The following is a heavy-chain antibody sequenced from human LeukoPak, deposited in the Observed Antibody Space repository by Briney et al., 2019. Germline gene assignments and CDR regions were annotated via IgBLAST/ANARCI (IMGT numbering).Heavy chain of an antibody. J-gene: IGHJ4*02. CDR3: ARDLGILRVYGGTKRVYYFDY. D-gene: IGHD4-23*01. CDR2: IKQDGSEK. CDR1: GFTFSSYA. Sequence: PGGSLRLSCAASGFTFSSYAMSWVRQAPGKGLEWVANIKQDGSEKYYVDSVKGRFTISRDNAKNSLYLQMNSLRAADTAVYYCARDLGILRVYGGTKRVYYFDYWGQGTLVTVSS. V-gene: IGHV3-7*01.